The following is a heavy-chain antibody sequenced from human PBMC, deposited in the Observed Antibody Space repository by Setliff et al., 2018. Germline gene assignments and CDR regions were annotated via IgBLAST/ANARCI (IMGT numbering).Heavy chain of an antibody. V-gene: IGHV1-3*01. CDR2: INAGNGNT. CDR1: GYTFATHA. J-gene: IGHJ4*02. Sequence: ASVKVSCKASGYTFATHAIHWVRQAPGQRLEWMGWINAGNGNTKYSQKFQGRVTITRDTSTSTAYMELRSLRSDDTAVYYCARVTIAVAGYFDFWGQGTLVTVSS. CDR3: ARVTIAVAGYFDF. D-gene: IGHD6-19*01.